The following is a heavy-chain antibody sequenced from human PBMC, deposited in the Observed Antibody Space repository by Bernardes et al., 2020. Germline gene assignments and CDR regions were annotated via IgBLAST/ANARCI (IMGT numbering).Heavy chain of an antibody. Sequence: GGSLRLSCAASGFTFSSYAMSWVRQAPGKGLEWVSAISGSGGSTYYADSVKGRFTISRDNSKNTLYLQMNSLRAEDTAVYYCAKFGSGSYHYYYYMDVWGKGTTVTVSS. CDR2: ISGSGGST. CDR1: GFTFSSYA. J-gene: IGHJ6*03. CDR3: AKFGSGSYHYYYYMDV. V-gene: IGHV3-23*01. D-gene: IGHD3-10*01.